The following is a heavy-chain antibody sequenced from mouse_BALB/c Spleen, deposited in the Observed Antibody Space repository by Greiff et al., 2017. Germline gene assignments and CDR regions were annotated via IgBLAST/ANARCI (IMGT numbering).Heavy chain of an antibody. J-gene: IGHJ4*01. CDR3: ARVYDGYYDYAMDY. D-gene: IGHD2-3*01. Sequence: DVHLVESGPGLVKPSQSLSLTCTVTGYSITSDYAWNWIRQFPGNKLEWMGYISYSGSTSYNPSLKSRISITRDTSKNQFFLQLNSVTTEDTATYYCARVYDGYYDYAMDYWGQGTSVTVSS. V-gene: IGHV3-2*02. CDR1: GYSITSDYA. CDR2: ISYSGST.